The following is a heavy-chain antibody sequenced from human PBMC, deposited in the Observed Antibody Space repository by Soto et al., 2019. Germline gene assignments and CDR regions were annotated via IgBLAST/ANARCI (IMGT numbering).Heavy chain of an antibody. D-gene: IGHD3-22*01. J-gene: IGHJ4*02. CDR3: ARGGVYYDSSGYYYPFDY. V-gene: IGHV4-30-2*01. CDR2: IYHSGST. CDR1: GGSISSGGYS. Sequence: QLQLQESGSGLVKPSQTLSLTCAVSGGSISSGGYSWSWIRQPPGKGLEWIGYIYHSGSTYYNPSLKSRVTISVDRPKNQFSLKLSSVTAADTAGYYCARGGVYYDSSGYYYPFDYWGQGTLVTVSS.